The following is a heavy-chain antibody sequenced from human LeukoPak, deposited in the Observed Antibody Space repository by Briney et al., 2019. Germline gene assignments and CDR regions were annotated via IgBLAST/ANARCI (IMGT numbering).Heavy chain of an antibody. J-gene: IGHJ6*04. CDR3: AKASIVVVPAAMDV. Sequence: PGGSLRLSCAASGFTFDDYAMHWVRQAPGKGLEWVSGISWNSGSIGYADSVKGRFTISRDNAKNSLYLQMNSLRAEDTALYYCAKASIVVVPAAMDVWGKGTMVTVSS. D-gene: IGHD2-2*01. V-gene: IGHV3-9*01. CDR2: ISWNSGSI. CDR1: GFTFDDYA.